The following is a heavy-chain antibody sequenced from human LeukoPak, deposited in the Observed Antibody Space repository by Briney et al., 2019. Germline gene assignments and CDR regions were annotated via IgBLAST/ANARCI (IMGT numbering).Heavy chain of an antibody. D-gene: IGHD3-22*01. J-gene: IGHJ4*02. CDR1: GFTFNTYN. V-gene: IGHV3-48*01. Sequence: GGSLRLSCTASGFTFNTYNMNWVRQAPGRGLEWVSYISSRTNTMYYADFVKGRFTISRDNAKNALYLQMNSLRAEDTAVYYCARESYYDSSLDYWGQGTLVTVSS. CDR2: ISSRTNTM. CDR3: ARESYYDSSLDY.